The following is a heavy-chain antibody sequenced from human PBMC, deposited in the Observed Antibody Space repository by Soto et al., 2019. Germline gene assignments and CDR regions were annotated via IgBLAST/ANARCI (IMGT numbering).Heavy chain of an antibody. CDR3: ARDILPSRAARRHYYYGMDG. D-gene: IGHD3-9*01. J-gene: IGHJ6*02. V-gene: IGHV3-30-3*01. CDR1: GFTFSSYA. CDR2: ISYDGSNK. Sequence: GVSLRLSCAASGFTFSSYAMHWVRQAPGKGLEWVAVISYDGSNKYYADSVKGRFTISRDNSKNTLYLQMNSLRAEDTAVYYCARDILPSRAARRHYYYGMDGWGQGTTVTVAS.